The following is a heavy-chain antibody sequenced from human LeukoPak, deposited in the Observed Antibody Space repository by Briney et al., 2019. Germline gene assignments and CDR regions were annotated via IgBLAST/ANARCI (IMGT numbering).Heavy chain of an antibody. CDR3: ARRAYSSSWWYFDY. CDR1: GGSISSYY. D-gene: IGHD6-13*01. J-gene: IGHJ4*02. CDR2: IYYSGST. Sequence: SSETLSLTCTVSGGSISSYYWGWIRQPPGKGLEWIGSIYYSGSTYSNPSLKSRVTISLDTSKNQFSLKLNSVTAADTAVYYCARRAYSSSWWYFDYWGQGGLVTVSS. V-gene: IGHV4-39*01.